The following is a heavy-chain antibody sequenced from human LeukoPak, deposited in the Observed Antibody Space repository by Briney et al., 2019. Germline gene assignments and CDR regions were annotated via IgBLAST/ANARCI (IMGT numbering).Heavy chain of an antibody. D-gene: IGHD3-22*01. CDR2: IYYSGST. V-gene: IGHV4-61*01. J-gene: IGHJ4*02. CDR3: ARDTTHVYYYGTSGYDH. CDR1: GGSVSSGSYY. Sequence: PSETLSLTCTVSGGSVSSGSYYWSWIRQPPGKGLEWIGYIYYSGSTKYNPSLKSRVTISVDTSNNQFSLKLSSVTAADTAVYYCARDTTHVYYYGTSGYDHWGQGTLVTVSS.